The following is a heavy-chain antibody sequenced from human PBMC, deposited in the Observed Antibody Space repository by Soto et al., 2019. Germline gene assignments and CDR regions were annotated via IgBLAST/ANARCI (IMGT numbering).Heavy chain of an antibody. CDR1: GGSISSGNYY. D-gene: IGHD6-13*01. J-gene: IGHJ5*02. Sequence: PSETLSLTCTVPGGSISSGNYYWSWIRQHPGKGLEWIGYIYYSGSTSYNPSLKSRVTISVDTSKNHFSLKLSSVTAADTAVYYCARVFSDSSSFFDPWGQGTLVTVPS. V-gene: IGHV4-31*03. CDR3: ARVFSDSSSFFDP. CDR2: IYYSGST.